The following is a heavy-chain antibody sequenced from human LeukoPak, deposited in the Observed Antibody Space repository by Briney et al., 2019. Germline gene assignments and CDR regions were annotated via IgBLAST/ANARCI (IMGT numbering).Heavy chain of an antibody. V-gene: IGHV3-11*01. CDR2: ISSSGSTI. CDR1: GFTFSDYY. Sequence: GGSLRLSCAASGFTFSDYYKSWIRQAPGKGLEWVSYISSSGSTIYYADSVKGRFTISRDNAKNSLNLQMNSLRAEDTAVYYCARGSVGARPADAFDIWGQGTMVTVSS. CDR3: ARGSVGARPADAFDI. J-gene: IGHJ3*02. D-gene: IGHD1-26*01.